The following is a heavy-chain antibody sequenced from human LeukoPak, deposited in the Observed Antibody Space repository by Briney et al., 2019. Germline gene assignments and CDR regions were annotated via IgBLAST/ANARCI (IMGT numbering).Heavy chain of an antibody. D-gene: IGHD3-3*01. Sequence: IRSDGSDKYYADSVKGRFTISRDNSKNTLFLQMHSLRAEDTAVYYCAKGFGMVIKYFDYWGQGTLVTVSS. CDR3: AKGFGMVIKYFDY. J-gene: IGHJ4*02. CDR2: IRSDGSDK. V-gene: IGHV3-30*02.